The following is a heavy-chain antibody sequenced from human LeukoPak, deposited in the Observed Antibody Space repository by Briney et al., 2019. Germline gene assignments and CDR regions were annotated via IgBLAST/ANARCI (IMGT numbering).Heavy chain of an antibody. CDR1: GGSISSYY. Sequence: SETLSLTCTVSGGSISSYYWSWIRQPPGKGPEWIGYIYYSGSTSYNPSLKSRVTISVDTSKNQFSLKLSSVTAADTAVYYCATGVHGIAAAGDYYFDYWGQGTLVTVSS. D-gene: IGHD6-13*01. V-gene: IGHV4-59*01. CDR2: IYYSGST. CDR3: ATGVHGIAAAGDYYFDY. J-gene: IGHJ4*02.